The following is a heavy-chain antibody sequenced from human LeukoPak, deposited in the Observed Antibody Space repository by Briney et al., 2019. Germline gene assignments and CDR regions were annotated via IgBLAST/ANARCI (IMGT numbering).Heavy chain of an antibody. D-gene: IGHD3-16*02. Sequence: GGSLRLSCAVSGITLSNYGMSWVRQAPGKGLEWVAGISDRGSRTNYADSVKGRFTISRDNSKNTLYLQMHSLSPEDTAVYFCARDLQEISSFYFDYWGQGSLVTVSS. CDR3: ARDLQEISSFYFDY. CDR2: ISDRGSRT. V-gene: IGHV3-23*01. J-gene: IGHJ4*02. CDR1: GITLSNYG.